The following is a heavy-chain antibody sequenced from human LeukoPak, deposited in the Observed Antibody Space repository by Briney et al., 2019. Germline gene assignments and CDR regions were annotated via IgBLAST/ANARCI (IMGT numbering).Heavy chain of an antibody. CDR3: ARVSLTAQYLLDY. D-gene: IGHD2/OR15-2a*01. Sequence: GASVKVSCKASGYTFTAYYAYWVRQAPGQGLEWMGWINPNSGGTNYAQKFQGRVTMTRDTSISTAYMELSRLTSDDAAVYYCARVSLTAQYLLDYWGQGTLVTVSS. CDR1: GYTFTAYY. V-gene: IGHV1-2*02. CDR2: INPNSGGT. J-gene: IGHJ4*02.